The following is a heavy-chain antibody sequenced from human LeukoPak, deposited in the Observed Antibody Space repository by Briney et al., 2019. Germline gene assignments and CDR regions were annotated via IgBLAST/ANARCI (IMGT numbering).Heavy chain of an antibody. V-gene: IGHV3-7*03. D-gene: IGHD5-24*01. CDR2: IKPDGSEK. Sequence: GGSLRPSCAASGFTFSTYWMTWVRQAPGKGLEWVAIIKPDGSEKYYVDSVKGRFTISRDSAENSLFLQMNGLRPEDTAVFYCARGQYTDGLSYWGQGTLVTVSS. CDR3: ARGQYTDGLSY. CDR1: GFTFSTYW. J-gene: IGHJ4*02.